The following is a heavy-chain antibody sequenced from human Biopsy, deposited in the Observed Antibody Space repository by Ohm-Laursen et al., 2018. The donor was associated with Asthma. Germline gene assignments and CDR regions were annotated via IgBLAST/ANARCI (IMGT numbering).Heavy chain of an antibody. Sequence: SSVKVSCKTFGYTFNSAGITWVRQTPGQGLEWMGWISVYNGNTKVAQKLQDRVTMITDTSTSTAYMELRSLRSDDTAVYFCARAVDYSHYYGIDVWGQGTTVTVS. D-gene: IGHD3-10*01. J-gene: IGHJ6*02. V-gene: IGHV1-18*01. CDR3: ARAVDYSHYYGIDV. CDR1: GYTFNSAG. CDR2: ISVYNGNT.